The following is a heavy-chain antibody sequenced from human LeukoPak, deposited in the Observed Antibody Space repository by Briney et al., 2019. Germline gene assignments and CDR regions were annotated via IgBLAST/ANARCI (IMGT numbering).Heavy chain of an antibody. V-gene: IGHV5-51*01. J-gene: IGHJ3*02. CDR1: GYIFTNYW. CDR2: IYPGDSDT. Sequence: GESLKISCKGSGYIFTNYWIAWVRQMPGKGLEWMGIIYPGDSDTRYSPSFQGQVTISADKSISTAYLQWSSLKASDTAMYYCARQYYDFWSGSPGAPDDAFDIWGQGTMVTVSS. CDR3: ARQYYDFWSGSPGAPDDAFDI. D-gene: IGHD3-3*01.